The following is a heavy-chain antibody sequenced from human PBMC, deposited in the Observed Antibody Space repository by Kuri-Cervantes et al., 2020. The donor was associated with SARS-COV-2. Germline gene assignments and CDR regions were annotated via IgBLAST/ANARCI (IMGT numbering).Heavy chain of an antibody. J-gene: IGHJ5*02. D-gene: IGHD3-3*01. CDR3: ARQMMSSITIFGVVITRNWFDP. CDR2: IYYSGST. CDR1: GGSISSSSYY. V-gene: IGHV4-39*01. Sequence: GSLRLSCTVSGGSISSSSYYWGWIRLPPGKGLEWIGSIYYSGSTYYNPSLKSRVTISVDTSKNQFSLKLSSVTAADTAVYYCARQMMSSITIFGVVITRNWFDPWGQGTLVTVSS.